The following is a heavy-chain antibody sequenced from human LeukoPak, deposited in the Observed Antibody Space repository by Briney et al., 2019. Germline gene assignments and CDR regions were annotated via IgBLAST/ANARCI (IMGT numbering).Heavy chain of an antibody. CDR1: GFTVSSNY. V-gene: IGHV3-66*01. CDR2: IYSGGST. D-gene: IGHD6-19*01. Sequence: GGSLRLSCAASGFTVSSNYMSWVPQAPGKGLEWVSVIYSGGSTYYADSVKGRFTISRDNSKNTLYLQMNSLRAEDTAVYYCASAPGSSGRVSYYYYYYMDVWGKGTTVTISS. J-gene: IGHJ6*03. CDR3: ASAPGSSGRVSYYYYYYMDV.